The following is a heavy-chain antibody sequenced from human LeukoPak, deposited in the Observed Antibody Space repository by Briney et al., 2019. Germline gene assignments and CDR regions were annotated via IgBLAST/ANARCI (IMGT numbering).Heavy chain of an antibody. J-gene: IGHJ3*02. CDR1: GFTFSTYA. CDR3: AKYLTLVRGQYDFFDI. D-gene: IGHD3-10*01. V-gene: IGHV3-23*01. CDR2: ISGSGSNT. Sequence: PGGSLRLSCAASGFTFSTYAMIWVRQAAGKGLEWVSAISGSGSNTYYADSVKGRFTISRDNSKNTLSLQMNSLRAEDTAVYYCAKYLTLVRGQYDFFDIWGQGTLVTVSS.